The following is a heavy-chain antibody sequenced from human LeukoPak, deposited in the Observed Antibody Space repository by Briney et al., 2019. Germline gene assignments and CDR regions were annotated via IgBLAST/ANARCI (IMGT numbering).Heavy chain of an antibody. J-gene: IGHJ4*02. V-gene: IGHV4-34*01. CDR2: INHSGST. Sequence: SETLSLTCVVYGGSLSGYYWSWIRQSPGKGLEWIGEINHSGSTTYNPSPKSRVTISVDTSKNQFSLKLSSVTAADTAVYYCARDISAVTTGDYWGQGTLVTVSS. D-gene: IGHD4-17*01. CDR1: GGSLSGYY. CDR3: ARDISAVTTGDY.